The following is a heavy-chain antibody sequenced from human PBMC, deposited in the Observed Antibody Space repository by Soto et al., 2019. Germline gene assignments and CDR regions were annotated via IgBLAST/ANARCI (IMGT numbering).Heavy chain of an antibody. CDR1: GGSISSSSYY. CDR3: ARRTSGYVAGFDY. J-gene: IGHJ4*02. V-gene: IGHV4-39*01. D-gene: IGHD5-12*01. CDR2: IYYSGST. Sequence: SETLSLTCTVSGGSISSSSYYWGWIRQPPGKGLEWIGSIYYSGSTYYNPSLKSRVTISVDTSKNQFSLKLSSVTAADTAVYYCARRTSGYVAGFDYWGQGTLVTVSS.